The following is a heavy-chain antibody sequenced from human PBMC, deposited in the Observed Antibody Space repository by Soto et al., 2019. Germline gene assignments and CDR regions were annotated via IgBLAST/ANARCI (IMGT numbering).Heavy chain of an antibody. Sequence: SETLSLTCTVSGGSISSGNYYWSWIRQPPGKGLEWIGFISYSGSTYYNLSLKSRVTISVDTSKNQFSLNLSFVTAADTAVYYCATMGTPATGLYFFDYWGQGTLVTVSS. CDR2: ISYSGST. CDR1: GGSISSGNYY. CDR3: ATMGTPATGLYFFDY. J-gene: IGHJ4*02. D-gene: IGHD2-15*01. V-gene: IGHV4-30-4*01.